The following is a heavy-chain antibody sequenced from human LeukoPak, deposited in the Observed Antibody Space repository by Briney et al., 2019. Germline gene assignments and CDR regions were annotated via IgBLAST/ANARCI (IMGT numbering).Heavy chain of an antibody. D-gene: IGHD3-22*01. Sequence: GGSLRLSCAASGFTFSSFWMSWVRQAPGKGLEWVANIKQDGSEKYYVDSVKGRFTISRDNAKDSLYLQKNSLKAEDTAVYYCARVRGYYDSSGYYSPWGQGTLVTVSS. V-gene: IGHV3-7*01. J-gene: IGHJ5*02. CDR3: ARVRGYYDSSGYYSP. CDR2: IKQDGSEK. CDR1: GFTFSSFW.